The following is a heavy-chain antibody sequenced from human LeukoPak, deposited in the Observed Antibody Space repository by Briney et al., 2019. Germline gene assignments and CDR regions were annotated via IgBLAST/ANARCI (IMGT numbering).Heavy chain of an antibody. Sequence: SETLSLTCTVSGGSINGYYWNWIRQPPGKGLEWIGFIYYSGSTNYNPSLKSRVTISVDTSKNQFSLKLSSGTAADTALYYCARGDGYNAYWGQGTLVTVSS. V-gene: IGHV4-59*01. CDR3: ARGDGYNAY. J-gene: IGHJ4*02. CDR1: GGSINGYY. D-gene: IGHD5-24*01. CDR2: IYYSGST.